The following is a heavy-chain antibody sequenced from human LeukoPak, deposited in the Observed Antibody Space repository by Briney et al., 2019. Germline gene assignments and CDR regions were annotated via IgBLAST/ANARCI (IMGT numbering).Heavy chain of an antibody. D-gene: IGHD6-19*01. Sequence: GGSLRLSCAASGLTLSNVWIHWVRQAPGKGLEWVGRIKSKTDGGTTDYAAPVKDRFTISRDDSKNTLYLQMNSLKIEDTAVYYCTRDREVAGPGSWGQGTLVTVSS. J-gene: IGHJ5*02. CDR3: TRDREVAGPGS. CDR1: GLTLSNVW. CDR2: IKSKTDGGTT. V-gene: IGHV3-15*01.